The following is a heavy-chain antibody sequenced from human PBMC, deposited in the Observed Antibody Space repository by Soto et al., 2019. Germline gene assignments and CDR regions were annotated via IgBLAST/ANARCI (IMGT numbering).Heavy chain of an antibody. D-gene: IGHD3-3*01. CDR1: GFTFSSYW. V-gene: IGHV3-7*01. Sequence: GGSLRLSCAASGFTFSSYWMSWVRQAPGKGLEWVANIKQDGSEKYYVDSVKGRFTISRDNAKNSLYLQMNSLRAEDTAVYYCARDMTVNVLRFLEWLLLRGVYYYMDVWGKGTTVTVSS. J-gene: IGHJ6*03. CDR3: ARDMTVNVLRFLEWLLLRGVYYYMDV. CDR2: IKQDGSEK.